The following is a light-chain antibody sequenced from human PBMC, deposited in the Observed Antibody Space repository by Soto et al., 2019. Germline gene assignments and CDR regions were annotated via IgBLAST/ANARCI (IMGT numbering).Light chain of an antibody. CDR2: GAS. CDR1: QGVTSSH. Sequence: EIVLTQTPGTLSLSPGERATLSCRASQGVTSSHLAWYQQKPGQAPRLLIYGASTRATGIPDRFSGSGSDTDFSLTIRRLDPEDFAMYYCLLYFSPDRYTFGPGTKVQIK. V-gene: IGKV3-20*01. J-gene: IGKJ2*01. CDR3: LLYFSPDRYT.